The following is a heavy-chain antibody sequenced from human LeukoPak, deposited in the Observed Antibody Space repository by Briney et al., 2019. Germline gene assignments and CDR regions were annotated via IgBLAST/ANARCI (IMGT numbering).Heavy chain of an antibody. Sequence: GGSLRLSCAASGFTVSSNYMSWVRQAPGKGLEWVSVIYSGGSTYYADSVKGRFTISRDNSKNTLYLQMNSLRAEDTAVYYCARDREGNPGSYSSSWYYFDYWGQGTLVTVSS. CDR2: IYSGGST. D-gene: IGHD6-13*01. V-gene: IGHV3-66*01. CDR3: ARDREGNPGSYSSSWYYFDY. J-gene: IGHJ4*02. CDR1: GFTVSSNY.